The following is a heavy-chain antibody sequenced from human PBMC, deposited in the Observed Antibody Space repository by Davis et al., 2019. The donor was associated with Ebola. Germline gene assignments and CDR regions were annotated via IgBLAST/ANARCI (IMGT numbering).Heavy chain of an antibody. CDR2: IKSKSYGGTT. J-gene: IGHJ4*02. Sequence: PGGSLRLSCAASGFTFNNAWMNWVRQAPGKGLEWVARIKSKSYGGTTDYAAPVKGRFTISRDDSKSTLYLQMNSLKTEDTAVYYCTTGYYDRRGYPPAFSWGQGTLVTVSS. CDR3: TTGYYDRRGYPPAFS. D-gene: IGHD3-22*01. V-gene: IGHV3-15*07. CDR1: GFTFNNAW.